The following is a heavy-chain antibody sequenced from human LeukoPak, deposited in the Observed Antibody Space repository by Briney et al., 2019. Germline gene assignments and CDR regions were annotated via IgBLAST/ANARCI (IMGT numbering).Heavy chain of an antibody. CDR3: ARQVYYYGSGSYSWSQMYYFDY. CDR2: INPNSGGT. CDR1: GYTFTGYY. D-gene: IGHD3-10*01. J-gene: IGHJ4*02. V-gene: IGHV1-2*02. Sequence: ASVKVSCKASGYTFTGYYMHWVRQAPGQGLEWMGWINPNSGGTNYAQKFQGRVTMTRDTSISTAYMELSRLRSDDTAVYYCARQVYYYGSGSYSWSQMYYFDYWGQGTLVTVSS.